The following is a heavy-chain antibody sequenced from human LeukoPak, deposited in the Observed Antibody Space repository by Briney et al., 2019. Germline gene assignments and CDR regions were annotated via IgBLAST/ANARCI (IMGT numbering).Heavy chain of an antibody. CDR2: ISGSGGST. V-gene: IGHV3-23*01. CDR3: ARDPGIQLWSDY. CDR1: GFTFSSYA. D-gene: IGHD5-18*01. Sequence: GGSLRLSCAASGFTFSSYAMSWVRQAPGKGLEWVSAISGSGGSTYYADSVKGRFTISRDNAKNSLYLQMNSLRAEDTAVYYCARDPGIQLWSDYWGQGTLVTVSS. J-gene: IGHJ4*02.